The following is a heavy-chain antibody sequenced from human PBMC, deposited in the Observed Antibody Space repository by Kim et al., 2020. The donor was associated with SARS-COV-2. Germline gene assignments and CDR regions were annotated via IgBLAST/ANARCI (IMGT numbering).Heavy chain of an antibody. CDR3: ASGRSYYDILTGFDY. V-gene: IGHV3-23*01. Sequence: DSVKGRFTISRDKSKNTLYLQMNSLRAEDTAVYYCASGRSYYDILTGFDYWGQGTLVTVSS. D-gene: IGHD3-9*01. J-gene: IGHJ4*02.